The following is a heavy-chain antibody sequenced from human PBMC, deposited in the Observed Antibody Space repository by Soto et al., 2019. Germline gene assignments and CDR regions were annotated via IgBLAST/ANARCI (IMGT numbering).Heavy chain of an antibody. CDR1: GYTFTGYY. CDR2: INPNSGGT. CDR3: ARDRYCSGGSCYSPGYYFDY. J-gene: IGHJ4*02. D-gene: IGHD2-15*01. V-gene: IGHV1-2*04. Sequence: ASVKVSCKASGYTFTGYYMHWVRQAPGQGLEWMGWINPNSGGTNYAQKFQGWVTMTRDTSISTAYMELSRLRSDDTAVYYCARDRYCSGGSCYSPGYYFDYWGQGTLVTV.